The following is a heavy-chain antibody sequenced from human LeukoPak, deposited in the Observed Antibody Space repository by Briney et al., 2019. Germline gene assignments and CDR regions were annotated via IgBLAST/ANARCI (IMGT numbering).Heavy chain of an antibody. CDR3: ARGRGSSWYYPYYYYYYMDV. D-gene: IGHD6-13*01. J-gene: IGHJ6*03. CDR2: IYYSGST. CDR1: GGSISSYY. Sequence: SETLSLTCTVSGGSISSYYWSWIRQPPGEGLEWIGYIYYSGSTNYNPSLKSRVTISVDTSKNQFSLKLSSVTAADTAVYYCARGRGSSWYYPYYYYYYMDVWGKGTTVTISS. V-gene: IGHV4-59*01.